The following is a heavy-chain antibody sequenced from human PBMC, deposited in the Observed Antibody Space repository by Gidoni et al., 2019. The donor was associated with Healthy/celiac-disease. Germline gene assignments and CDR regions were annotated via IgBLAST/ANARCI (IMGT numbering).Heavy chain of an antibody. J-gene: IGHJ3*02. CDR2: ISGSCGST. CDR3: ARGLRIAVAGGGAFDI. Sequence: EVQLLESGGGLVQPGGSLRLYCAASGFTFNSDAMSWVRQAPGKGLEWVSAISGSCGSTYYAAFVKGRFTISRDNSKNTLYLQMSSLRAEDTAVYYCARGLRIAVAGGGAFDIWGQGTMVTVSS. CDR1: GFTFNSDA. D-gene: IGHD6-19*01. V-gene: IGHV3-23*01.